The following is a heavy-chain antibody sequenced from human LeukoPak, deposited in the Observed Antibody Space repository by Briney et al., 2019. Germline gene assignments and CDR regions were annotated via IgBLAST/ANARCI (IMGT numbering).Heavy chain of an antibody. Sequence: ASVKVSCKTSGYSFTNNYMHWVRQAPGQGLEWMGIINPSGGNTNYAQKFQGRVTMTRDTSTSTVHMELSSLRSEDTAVYFCARDQGLTGYFDYWGQGTLVTVSS. V-gene: IGHV1-46*01. CDR1: GYSFTNNY. D-gene: IGHD3-9*01. J-gene: IGHJ4*02. CDR3: ARDQGLTGYFDY. CDR2: INPSGGNT.